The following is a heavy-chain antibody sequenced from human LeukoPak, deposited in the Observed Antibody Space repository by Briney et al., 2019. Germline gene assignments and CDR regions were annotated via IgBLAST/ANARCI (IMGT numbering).Heavy chain of an antibody. CDR1: GYTFTTYW. D-gene: IGHD3-16*02. J-gene: IGHJ4*02. CDR2: IFSGDSDT. V-gene: IGHV5-51*01. Sequence: GESLEISCEGSGYTFTTYWIAWVRQMPGKGLEWMGIIFSGDSDTKYSPSFQGQVTISADKPINTAYLQWSSLKASDTAMYYCARLAVWGTYRYTLDYWGQGTLVTVSS. CDR3: ARLAVWGTYRYTLDY.